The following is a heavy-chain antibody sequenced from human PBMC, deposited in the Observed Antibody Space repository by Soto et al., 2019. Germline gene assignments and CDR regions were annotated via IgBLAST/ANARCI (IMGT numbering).Heavy chain of an antibody. J-gene: IGHJ4*02. CDR3: ARVRRYSSSWDLFDY. V-gene: IGHV1-2*04. CDR2: INPNSGGT. Sequence: QVQLVQSEAEVKKPGASVKVSCKASGYTFTGYYMHWVRQAPGQGLEWMGWINPNSGGTNYAQKFQGWVTMTRDTSISTAYMELSRLRSDDTAVYYCARVRRYSSSWDLFDYWGQGTLVTVSS. D-gene: IGHD6-13*01. CDR1: GYTFTGYY.